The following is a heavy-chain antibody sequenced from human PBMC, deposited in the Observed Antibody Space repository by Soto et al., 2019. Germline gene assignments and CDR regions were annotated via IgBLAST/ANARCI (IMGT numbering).Heavy chain of an antibody. CDR2: ISYHGSTQ. Sequence: PGGSLRLSCTASGFTISPTAMHWVRQAPGKGPEWVAVISYHGSTQYYTNSVKGRFTISRDNSENTLYLQMNSLRVEDTAVYYCAREGIQLWSNTFDIGGQETMVT. J-gene: IGHJ3*02. CDR3: AREGIQLWSNTFDI. D-gene: IGHD5-18*01. CDR1: GFTISPTA. V-gene: IGHV3-30*04.